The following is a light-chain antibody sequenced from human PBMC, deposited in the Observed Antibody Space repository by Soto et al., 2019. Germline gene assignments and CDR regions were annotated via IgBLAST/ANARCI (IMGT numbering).Light chain of an antibody. CDR1: SSNIGAGYD. Sequence: QSVLTQPPSVSGAPGQRVTISCTGSSSNIGAGYDVHWYQQLPGTAPKLLICGNSNRPSGVPDRFSGSKSGTSASLAITGLQAEDEADYYCQYYDSSLSGYVFGTGTKVTDL. V-gene: IGLV1-40*01. J-gene: IGLJ1*01. CDR2: GNS. CDR3: QYYDSSLSGYV.